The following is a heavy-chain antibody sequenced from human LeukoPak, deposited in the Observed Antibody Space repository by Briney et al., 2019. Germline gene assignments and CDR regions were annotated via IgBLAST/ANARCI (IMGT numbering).Heavy chain of an antibody. Sequence: SVKVSCKASGYTFSNYGITWVRQAPGQGLEWMGGIIPIFGTANYAQKFQGRVTITTDESTSTAYMELSSLRSEDTAVYYCARPSPPNYYDSSGFHSGDAFDIWGQGTMVTVSS. CDR2: IIPIFGTA. D-gene: IGHD3-22*01. J-gene: IGHJ3*02. V-gene: IGHV1-69*05. CDR3: ARPSPPNYYDSSGFHSGDAFDI. CDR1: GYTFSNYG.